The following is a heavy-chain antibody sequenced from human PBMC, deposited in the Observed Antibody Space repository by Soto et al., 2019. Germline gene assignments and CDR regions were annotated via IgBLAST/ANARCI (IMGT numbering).Heavy chain of an antibody. Sequence: QVQLVESGGGVVQPGRSLRLSCAASGFTFSNYGMHWVRQAPGKGLEWVAVIWYDGSNKYYADSVKGRFTISRDNSKNKLSLQMNSLRAEDTAVYYCARDEWGSGSLDYWGQGTLVTVSS. D-gene: IGHD3-10*01. CDR2: IWYDGSNK. CDR3: ARDEWGSGSLDY. J-gene: IGHJ4*02. CDR1: GFTFSNYG. V-gene: IGHV3-33*01.